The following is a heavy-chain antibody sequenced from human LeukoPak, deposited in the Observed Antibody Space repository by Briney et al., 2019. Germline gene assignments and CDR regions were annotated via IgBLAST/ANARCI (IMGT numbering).Heavy chain of an antibody. CDR1: GYTFTSYD. D-gene: IGHD5-24*01. CDR3: ARGSIVRWRQLTYPFGY. CDR2: MNPNSGNT. V-gene: IGHV1-8*01. Sequence: ASVKVSCKASGYTFTSYDINWVRQATGQGLEWMGWMNPNSGNTGYAQKFQGRVTMTRNTSISTAYMELSSLGYEDTAVYYCARGSIVRWRQLTYPFGYWCQGTLVTVTS. J-gene: IGHJ4*02.